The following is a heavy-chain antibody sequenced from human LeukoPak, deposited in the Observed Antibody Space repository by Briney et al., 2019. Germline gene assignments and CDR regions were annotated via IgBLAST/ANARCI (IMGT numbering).Heavy chain of an antibody. CDR1: GYTFTNYY. Sequence: GASVKVSCKASGYTFTNYYKHWVRQAPGQGLEWMGIINPSGGGTNYAQKFQGRVTMTRDTSISTAYMELNRLRSDDTAVYYCARGQWLETHIDYWGQGTLVTVSS. D-gene: IGHD6-19*01. CDR3: ARGQWLETHIDY. J-gene: IGHJ4*02. CDR2: INPSGGGT. V-gene: IGHV1-2*02.